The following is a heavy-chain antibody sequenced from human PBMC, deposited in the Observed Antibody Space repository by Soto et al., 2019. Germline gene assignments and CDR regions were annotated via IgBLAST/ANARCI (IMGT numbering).Heavy chain of an antibody. CDR2: IIPIFGTA. J-gene: IGHJ6*02. Sequence: ASVKVSCKASGGTFSSYAISWVRQAPGQGLEWMGGIIPIFGTANYAQKFQGRVTITADESTSTAYMELSSLRSEDTAVYYCARGGGYCSGGSCYQERYYYYYGMDVWGQGTTVTVSS. CDR1: GGTFSSYA. D-gene: IGHD2-15*01. V-gene: IGHV1-69*13. CDR3: ARGGGYCSGGSCYQERYYYYYGMDV.